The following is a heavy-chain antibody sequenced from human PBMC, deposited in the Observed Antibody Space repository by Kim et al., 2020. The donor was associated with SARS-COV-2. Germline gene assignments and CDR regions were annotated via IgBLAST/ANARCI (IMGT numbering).Heavy chain of an antibody. D-gene: IGHD6-13*01. J-gene: IGHJ4*02. V-gene: IGHV3-33*01. CDR3: ARDPDPYSSLDY. Sequence: YYANSVKGRFPISRDNSKNTLYLQMNSLRAEDTAVYYCARDPDPYSSLDYWGQGTLVTVSS.